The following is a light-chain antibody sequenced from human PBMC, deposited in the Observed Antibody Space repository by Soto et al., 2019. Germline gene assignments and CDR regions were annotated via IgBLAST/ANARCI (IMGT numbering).Light chain of an antibody. J-gene: IGLJ2*01. CDR2: EVS. Sequence: QSALTQPASVSGSPGQSITISCTGTSSDVGGYNYVSWYQQHPDKAPKLMIYEVSNRPSGVSNRFSGSKSGNTASLTISGLLAEDEADYYCSSYISSSTLVVFGGGTKLTVL. V-gene: IGLV2-14*01. CDR1: SSDVGGYNY. CDR3: SSYISSSTLVV.